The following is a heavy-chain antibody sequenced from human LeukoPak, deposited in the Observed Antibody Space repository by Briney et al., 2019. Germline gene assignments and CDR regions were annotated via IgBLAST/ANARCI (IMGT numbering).Heavy chain of an antibody. J-gene: IGHJ6*02. CDR3: TTDEDWNYARKDV. CDR1: GFTFNYAW. CDR2: TVSEIDGGTT. Sequence: GGSLRLSCAASGFTFNYAWMSWVRQVPGKGLEWVGQTVSEIDGGTTDYATPVEGRFTISRDDSKSTLYLQMNSLKIEDTAVYYCTTDEDWNYARKDVWGQGATVIVSS. D-gene: IGHD1-7*01. V-gene: IGHV3-15*04.